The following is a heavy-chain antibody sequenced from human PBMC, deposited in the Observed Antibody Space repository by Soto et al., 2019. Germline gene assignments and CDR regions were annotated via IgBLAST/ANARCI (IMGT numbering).Heavy chain of an antibody. Sequence: GASVKVSCKASGYTFTSYAMHWVRQAPGQRLEWMGWINAGNGNTKYSQKFQGRVTITRDTSASTAYMELSSLRSEDTAVYYCARARRLIWLGESDFGYWGQGTLVTFSS. D-gene: IGHD3-10*01. J-gene: IGHJ4*02. CDR3: ARARRLIWLGESDFGY. CDR1: GYTFTSYA. V-gene: IGHV1-3*01. CDR2: INAGNGNT.